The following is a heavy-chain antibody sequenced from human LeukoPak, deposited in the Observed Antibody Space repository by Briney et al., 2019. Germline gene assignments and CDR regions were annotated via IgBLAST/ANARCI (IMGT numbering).Heavy chain of an antibody. Sequence: SETLSLTCTVSGGSISSGDYYWSWIRQPPGKGLEWIGYIYYSGSTYYNPSLKSRVTISVDTSKNQFSLKLSSVTAADTAVYYCPRVRTEGVVDYWGQGTLVTVSS. V-gene: IGHV4-30-4*01. CDR2: IYYSGST. CDR1: GGSISSGDYY. J-gene: IGHJ4*02. D-gene: IGHD2-2*01. CDR3: PRVRTEGVVDY.